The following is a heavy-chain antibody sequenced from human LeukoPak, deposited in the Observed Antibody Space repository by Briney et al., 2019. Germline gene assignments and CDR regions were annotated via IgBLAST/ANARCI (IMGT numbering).Heavy chain of an antibody. Sequence: PSETLSLTCTVSGCSISSGSYCWNWIRQPAGKGLEWIGRIYTSGSTNYNSSLKSRVTISVDTSKNQVSLKLSSVTAADTAVYYCARAHGDYSETDYWGQGTLVTVSS. CDR2: IYTSGST. CDR3: ARAHGDYSETDY. D-gene: IGHD4-17*01. V-gene: IGHV4-61*02. CDR1: GCSISSGSYC. J-gene: IGHJ4*02.